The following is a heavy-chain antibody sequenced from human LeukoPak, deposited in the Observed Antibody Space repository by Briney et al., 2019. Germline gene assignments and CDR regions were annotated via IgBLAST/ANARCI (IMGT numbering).Heavy chain of an antibody. CDR3: ARDNSVGDVAWWFDP. J-gene: IGHJ5*02. D-gene: IGHD1-26*01. CDR2: IDPSGGST. Sequence: ASVKVSCKASGYSFTSCYMHWVRQAPGQGLEWMGIIDPSGGSTNYAQKFQGRVTLTRDMSTSTVYMELSSLRSEDTAVYYCARDNSVGDVAWWFDPWGQGTLVTVSS. V-gene: IGHV1-46*01. CDR1: GYSFTSCY.